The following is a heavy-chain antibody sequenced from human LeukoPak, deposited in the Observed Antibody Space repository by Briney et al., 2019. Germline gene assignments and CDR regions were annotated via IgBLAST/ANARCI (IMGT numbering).Heavy chain of an antibody. CDR2: INAGNGNT. J-gene: IGHJ4*02. V-gene: IGHV1-3*03. CDR3: ARMQEDSSSWVSYFDY. D-gene: IGHD6-13*01. Sequence: GASVKVSCKASGYTFTTYTMHWVRQAPGQRLEWMGWINAGNGNTKYSQEFQGRVTITRDTSASTAYMELSSLRSEDMAVYYCARMQEDSSSWVSYFDYWGQGTLVTVSS. CDR1: GYTFTTYT.